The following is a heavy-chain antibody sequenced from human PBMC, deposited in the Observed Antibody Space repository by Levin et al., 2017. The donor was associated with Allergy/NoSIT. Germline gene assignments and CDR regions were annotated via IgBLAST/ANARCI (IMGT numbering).Heavy chain of an antibody. CDR3: ARHYYNASGSYYKGFDH. Sequence: PSETLSLTCTVSGASISPYFWSWIRQPPGKTLEWIGYIYYSGSTSYNPSLKSRVTMLVDTSKNQFSLDLTSVTAADTAVYYCARHYYNASGSYYKGFDHWGQGTVVTVS. CDR1: GASISPYF. CDR2: IYYSGST. V-gene: IGHV4-59*08. D-gene: IGHD3-10*01. J-gene: IGHJ4*02.